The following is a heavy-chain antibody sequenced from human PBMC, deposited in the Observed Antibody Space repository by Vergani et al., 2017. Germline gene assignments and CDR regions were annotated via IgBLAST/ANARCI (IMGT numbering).Heavy chain of an antibody. D-gene: IGHD2-21*01. J-gene: IGHJ6*03. V-gene: IGHV3-15*01. CDR2: IKSNADGGSA. CDR1: EFTFSDGW. Sequence: EGQLVESGGGLVKPGGSLRLSCAASEFTFSDGWMSLVRQAPGKGLELVARIKSNADGGSADYAASVKGRFIISRDDSKNFLSLQMNSLKIEDTALYFCTAEKEVAFYYSYYHMDVWGKGTTVTVSS. CDR3: TAEKEVAFYYSYYHMDV.